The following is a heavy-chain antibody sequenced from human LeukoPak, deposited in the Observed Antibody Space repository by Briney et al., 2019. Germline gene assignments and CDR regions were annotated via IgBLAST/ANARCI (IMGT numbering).Heavy chain of an antibody. D-gene: IGHD1-26*01. CDR3: ASIRGTFGY. Sequence: GGSLRLSCAASGFTFSDHFLDWVRQAPGKGLEWVGRTRNRANSYITEYAASVKGRFTISRDDSKNSLYLQMSSLKTDDTAMYYCASIRGTFGYWGQGTLVTVSS. J-gene: IGHJ4*02. V-gene: IGHV3-72*01. CDR2: TRNRANSYIT. CDR1: GFTFSDHF.